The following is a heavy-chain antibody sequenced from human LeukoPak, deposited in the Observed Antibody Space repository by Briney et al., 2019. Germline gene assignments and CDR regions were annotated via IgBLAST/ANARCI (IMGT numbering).Heavy chain of an antibody. J-gene: IGHJ4*02. CDR2: ISPRGGST. CDR1: GYTFTSYY. CDR3: AIELDY. V-gene: IGHV1-46*01. Sequence: ASVKVSCKASGYTFTSYYIHWVRHAPGQGLEWVGIISPRGGSTRYARKFQGRVTMTRDTSTNTVYMELNSLIFEDTAVYYCAIELDYWGQGTLVTVSS.